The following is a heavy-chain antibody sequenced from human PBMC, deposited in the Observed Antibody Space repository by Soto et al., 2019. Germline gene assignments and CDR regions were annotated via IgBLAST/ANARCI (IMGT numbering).Heavy chain of an antibody. Sequence: GGSLRLSCAASGFTFDDYAMHGVRQAPGKGLEWVSGISWNSGSIGYADSVKGRFTISRDNAKNSLYLQMNSLRAEDTALYYCAKGSYYYYMDVWGKGTTVTVSS. CDR2: ISWNSGSI. CDR3: AKGSYYYYMDV. V-gene: IGHV3-9*01. J-gene: IGHJ6*03. CDR1: GFTFDDYA.